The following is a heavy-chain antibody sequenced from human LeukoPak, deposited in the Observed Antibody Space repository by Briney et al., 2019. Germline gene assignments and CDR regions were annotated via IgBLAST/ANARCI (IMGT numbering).Heavy chain of an antibody. D-gene: IGHD3-9*01. Sequence: ASVRDSFKASGYTYTIYDINWVRQATGQGGEGMGWMNPNSGNTGYAQKFQGRVTMTRNTSISTAYIELSSLRSEDTAVYYCARGNAYYDILTGYSAYYFDYWGQGTLVTVSS. J-gene: IGHJ4*02. V-gene: IGHV1-8*01. CDR1: GYTYTIYD. CDR2: MNPNSGNT. CDR3: ARGNAYYDILTGYSAYYFDY.